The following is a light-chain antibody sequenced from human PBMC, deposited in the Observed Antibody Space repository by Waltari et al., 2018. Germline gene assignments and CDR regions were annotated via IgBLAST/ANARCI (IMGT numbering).Light chain of an antibody. Sequence: QSALTQPRSVSGSPGQSVTISCTGTSSDVGGYNYVSWYQQHPGNAPKLMIYAVSKRPSGVPDGFAGSQSGNTASLTLSGLQAEDEADYYGCSYAGSYTLGVFGGGTKLTVL. CDR1: SSDVGGYNY. CDR3: CSYAGSYTLGV. CDR2: AVS. V-gene: IGLV2-11*01. J-gene: IGLJ2*01.